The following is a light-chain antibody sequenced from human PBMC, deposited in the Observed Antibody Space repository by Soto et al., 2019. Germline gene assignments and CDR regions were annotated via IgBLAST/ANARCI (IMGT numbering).Light chain of an antibody. CDR3: QQYSNWLT. CDR2: GAS. V-gene: IGKV3-15*01. J-gene: IGKJ4*01. CDR1: QSVSSN. Sequence: EIVMTQSPATLSVSPGERATLSCRASQSVSSNLAWYQQKPGQAPRLLIYGASTRATGIPARFSGSGSGTEFTLTISSLQSEDFAVYYCQQYSNWLTLGGGTKVVIK.